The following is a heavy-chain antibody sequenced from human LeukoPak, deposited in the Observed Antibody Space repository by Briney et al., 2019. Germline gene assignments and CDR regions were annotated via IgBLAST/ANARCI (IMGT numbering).Heavy chain of an antibody. CDR2: ISSSSTYI. CDR3: TQDYSLRSQFDY. D-gene: IGHD1-26*01. J-gene: IGHJ4*02. V-gene: IGHV3-21*01. Sequence: RGSLRLSCAASGFTISSYSMNWVRQAPGKGLEWVSSISSSSTYIYYADSVQGRFTISRDNTKNSLYLQMTSLGAEDPSVYSCTQDYSLRSQFDYWGPGTLVTVSS. CDR1: GFTISSYS.